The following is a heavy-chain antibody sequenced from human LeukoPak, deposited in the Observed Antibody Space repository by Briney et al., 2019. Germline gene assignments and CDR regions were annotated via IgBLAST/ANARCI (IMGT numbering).Heavy chain of an antibody. CDR3: ACPVYGDYFDY. Sequence: ASVKVSCKASGYTFTSYGISWVRQAPGQGLEWMGWISAYNGNTNYAQKLQGRVTMTTDTSTSTAYMELRSLRSDDTAMYYCACPVYGDYFDYWGQGTLVTVSS. D-gene: IGHD4-17*01. CDR1: GYTFTSYG. J-gene: IGHJ4*02. V-gene: IGHV1-18*01. CDR2: ISAYNGNT.